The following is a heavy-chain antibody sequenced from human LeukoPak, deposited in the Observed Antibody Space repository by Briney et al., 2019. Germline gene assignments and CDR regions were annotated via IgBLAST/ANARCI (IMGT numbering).Heavy chain of an antibody. V-gene: IGHV4-59*01. Sequence: SETLSRTCTVSGCSISTYYWSWIRQPPGKGLEWIGYIYYSGSTNHNPSLKSRVTISVDTSKNQFSLRLSSVTAADTAVYYCARGYGSSWYYFDYWGQGTLVTVSS. D-gene: IGHD6-13*01. CDR3: ARGYGSSWYYFDY. CDR1: GCSISTYY. CDR2: IYYSGST. J-gene: IGHJ4*02.